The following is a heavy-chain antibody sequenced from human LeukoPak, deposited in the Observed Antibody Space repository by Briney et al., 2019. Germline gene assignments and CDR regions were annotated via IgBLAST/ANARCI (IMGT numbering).Heavy chain of an antibody. Sequence: GASVKVSCKASGYTFTSYGISWVRQAPGQGLEWMGWISAYNGNTNYAQKLQGRVTMTTDTSTSTAYMELRSLRSDDTAVYYCARFRWGIGIWSGYYDYYYGMDVWGQGTTVTVSS. J-gene: IGHJ6*02. CDR3: ARFRWGIGIWSGYYDYYYGMDV. V-gene: IGHV1-18*01. CDR1: GYTFTSYG. CDR2: ISAYNGNT. D-gene: IGHD3-3*01.